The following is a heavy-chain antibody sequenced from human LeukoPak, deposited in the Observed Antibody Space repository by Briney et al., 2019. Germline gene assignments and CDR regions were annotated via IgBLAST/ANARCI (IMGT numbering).Heavy chain of an antibody. Sequence: SETLFLTCTVSGYSISSGYYWGWIRQPPVKSLEWIGRIYHSGSTYYDPSLKRRVTISVDTSKSQCSLKLSSVTAADTAVYYCASENDAFDIWGQGTMVTVSS. CDR3: ASENDAFDI. CDR2: IYHSGST. V-gene: IGHV4-38-2*02. CDR1: GYSISSGYY. J-gene: IGHJ3*02.